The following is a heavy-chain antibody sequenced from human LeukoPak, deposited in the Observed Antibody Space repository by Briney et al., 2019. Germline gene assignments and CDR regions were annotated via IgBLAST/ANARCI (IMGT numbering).Heavy chain of an antibody. V-gene: IGHV1-69*13. J-gene: IGHJ5*02. CDR3: ARPSSTVTNWYWFDP. CDR1: GGTFSSYA. CDR2: IIPIFGTA. Sequence: GASVKVSCKASGGTFSSYAISWVRQAPGQGLEWMGGIIPIFGTANYAQKFQGRVTITADESTSTAYMELSSLRSEDTAVYYCARPSSTVTNWYWFDPWGQGTLVTVSS. D-gene: IGHD4-17*01.